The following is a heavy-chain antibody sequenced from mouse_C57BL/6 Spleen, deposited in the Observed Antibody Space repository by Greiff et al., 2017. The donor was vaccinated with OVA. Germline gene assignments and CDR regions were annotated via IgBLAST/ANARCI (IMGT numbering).Heavy chain of an antibody. V-gene: IGHV1-26*01. CDR1: GYTFTDYY. Sequence: EVQLQQSGPELVKPGASVKISCKASGYTFTDYYMNWVKQSHGKSLEWIGDINPNNGGTSYNQKFKGKATLTVDKSSSTAYMELRSLTSEDSAVYYCARGDGYDDYYAMDYWGQGTSVTVSS. CDR2: INPNNGGT. D-gene: IGHD2-2*01. J-gene: IGHJ4*01. CDR3: ARGDGYDDYYAMDY.